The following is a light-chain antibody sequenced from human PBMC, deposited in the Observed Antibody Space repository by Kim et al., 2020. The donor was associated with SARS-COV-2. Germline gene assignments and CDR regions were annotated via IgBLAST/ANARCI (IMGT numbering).Light chain of an antibody. Sequence: DIQMTQSPSTLSASIGDRVTIICRASQGISGWLAWYQQKPGKAPKLLVYDASNLESGVPSRFSGSGYGTEFTLTISSLQPDDSATFYCQQYSYYSTFGQGTKVDIK. V-gene: IGKV1-5*02. CDR2: DAS. CDR1: QGISGW. J-gene: IGKJ1*01. CDR3: QQYSYYST.